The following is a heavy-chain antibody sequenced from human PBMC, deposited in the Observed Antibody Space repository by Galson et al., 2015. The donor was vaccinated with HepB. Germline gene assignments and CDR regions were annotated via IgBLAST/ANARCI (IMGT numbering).Heavy chain of an antibody. V-gene: IGHV1-46*01. CDR1: GYTFTSYY. J-gene: IGHJ3*02. Sequence: SVKVSCKAFGYTFTSYYVHWVRQAPGQGLEWMGIINPSGGNTNYAQDFQDKVTMTTDTSTNTVYMELSSLRSEDTAVYYCARDRAYNYYDIGDHDAFDIWGQGTMVTVSS. D-gene: IGHD3-22*01. CDR3: ARDRAYNYYDIGDHDAFDI. CDR2: INPSGGNT.